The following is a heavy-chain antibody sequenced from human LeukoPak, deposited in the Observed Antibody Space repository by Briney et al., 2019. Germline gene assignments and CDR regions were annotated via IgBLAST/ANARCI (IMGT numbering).Heavy chain of an antibody. V-gene: IGHV5-51*01. CDR2: IYPGDSDT. D-gene: IGHD1-7*01. J-gene: IGHJ4*02. CDR3: ARHDSGNYI. CDR1: GYSFTKYW. Sequence: GESLKISCKGSGYSFTKYWIGWVRPMSGKGLEWMGIIYPGDSDTRYSPSFQGQVTMSADKSTSTAYLQWGSLKAPDTAMYYCARHDSGNYIWGQGTLVTVSS.